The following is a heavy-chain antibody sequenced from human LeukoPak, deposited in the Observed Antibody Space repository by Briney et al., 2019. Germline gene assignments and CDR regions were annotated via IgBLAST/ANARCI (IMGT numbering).Heavy chain of an antibody. Sequence: PGGSLRLSCAASGFTFSSYEMNWVRQAPGKGLEWVSYISSSGSTIYYADSVKGRFTISRDNAKNSLYLQMNSLRAEDTAVYYCARDPDDSPPYAFDIWGQGTMVTVSS. CDR1: GFTFSSYE. CDR2: ISSSGSTI. J-gene: IGHJ3*02. V-gene: IGHV3-48*03. D-gene: IGHD1-14*01. CDR3: ARDPDDSPPYAFDI.